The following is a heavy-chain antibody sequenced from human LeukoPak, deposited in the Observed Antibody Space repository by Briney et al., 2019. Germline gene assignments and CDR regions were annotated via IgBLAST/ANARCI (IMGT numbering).Heavy chain of an antibody. J-gene: IGHJ4*02. Sequence: GGSLRLSCAASGFTFSSYAMSWIRQAPGKGLEWVSYISSSGSTIYYADSVKGRFTISRDNAKNSLYLQMNSLRAEDTAVYYCARGINYYGSGSPSHYFDYWGQGTLVTVSS. V-gene: IGHV3-11*04. CDR3: ARGINYYGSGSPSHYFDY. CDR1: GFTFSSYA. D-gene: IGHD3-10*01. CDR2: ISSSGSTI.